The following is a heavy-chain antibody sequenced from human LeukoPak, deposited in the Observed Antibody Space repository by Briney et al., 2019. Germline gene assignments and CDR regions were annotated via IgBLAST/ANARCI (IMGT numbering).Heavy chain of an antibody. CDR3: TRRGTAMIENFDY. CDR2: IRSKTNNYAT. D-gene: IGHD5-18*01. CDR1: GFTFSGSA. V-gene: IGHV3-73*01. Sequence: GGSLKLSCAASGFTFSGSAVHWVRQASGKGLEWVGRIRSKTNNYATAYAASVKGRFTISRDDSKNTAYLQMNSLKTEDTAVYYCTRRGTAMIENFDYWGQGTLVTVSS. J-gene: IGHJ4*02.